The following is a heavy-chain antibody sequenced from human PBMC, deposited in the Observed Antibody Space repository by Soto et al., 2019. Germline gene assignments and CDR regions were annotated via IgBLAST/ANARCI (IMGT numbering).Heavy chain of an antibody. J-gene: IGHJ4*02. CDR3: AKDPGRMVRGVIN. CDR1: GFTFSSYA. Sequence: GESLKISCAASGFTFSSYAMSWVRQAPGKGLEWVSAISGSGGSTYYADSVKGRFTISRDNSKNTLYLQMNSLRAEDTAVYYCAKDPGRMVRGVINWGQGTLVTVSS. CDR2: ISGSGGST. V-gene: IGHV3-23*01. D-gene: IGHD3-10*01.